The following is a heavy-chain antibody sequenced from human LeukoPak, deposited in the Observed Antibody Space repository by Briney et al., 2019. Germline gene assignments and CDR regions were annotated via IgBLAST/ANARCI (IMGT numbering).Heavy chain of an antibody. V-gene: IGHV4-4*07. CDR2: MYTSGNT. J-gene: IGHJ4*02. Sequence: PSETLSLTCTVSGGSISTYYWSWIRQPAGKGLEWIGRMYTSGNTNYNPSLKSRVTMSVDTSKKQFPLRLSSVTAADTAVHYCAREPVTGTSNFFDSWGQGTLVTVSS. CDR1: GGSISTYY. D-gene: IGHD6-19*01. CDR3: AREPVTGTSNFFDS.